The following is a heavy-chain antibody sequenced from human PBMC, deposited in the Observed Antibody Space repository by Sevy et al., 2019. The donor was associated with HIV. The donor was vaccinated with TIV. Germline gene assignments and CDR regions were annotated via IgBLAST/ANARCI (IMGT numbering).Heavy chain of an antibody. CDR3: ARDGPDGSGYYWY. D-gene: IGHD3-22*01. CDR1: GFTFSSYA. V-gene: IGHV3-30-3*01. J-gene: IGHJ4*02. Sequence: GGSLRLSCAASGFTFSSYAMHWVRQAPGKGLEWVAVISYDGSNKYYADSVKGRFTISRDNSKNTLYLQMNGLRAEDTAVYYCARDGPDGSGYYWYWGQGTLVTVSS. CDR2: ISYDGSNK.